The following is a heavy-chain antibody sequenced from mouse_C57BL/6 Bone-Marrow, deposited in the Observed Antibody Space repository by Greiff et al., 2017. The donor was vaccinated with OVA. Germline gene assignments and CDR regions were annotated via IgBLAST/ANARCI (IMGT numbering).Heavy chain of an antibody. CDR3: ARGPYYYDSSYGYFDD. CDR1: GYTFTSYW. J-gene: IGHJ1*01. Sequence: QVQLQQPGTELVKPGASVKLSCKASGYTFTSYWMHWVKQRPGQGLEWIGNIYPSNGGTNYNEKFKSKATLTVDKSSSTAYMQLSSLTSEDSAVSYCARGPYYYDSSYGYFDDWGQGTTVTVSS. CDR2: IYPSNGGT. D-gene: IGHD1-1*01. V-gene: IGHV1-53*01.